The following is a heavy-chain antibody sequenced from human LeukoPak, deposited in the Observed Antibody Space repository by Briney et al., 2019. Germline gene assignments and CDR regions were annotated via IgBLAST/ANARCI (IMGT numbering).Heavy chain of an antibody. D-gene: IGHD1-26*01. J-gene: IGHJ4*02. CDR2: IIAYNGNT. V-gene: IGHV1-18*01. CDR1: GYTFTTYS. Sequence: ASVKVTCKASGYTFTTYSMNWVRQAPGQGLEWMGWIIAYNGNTNYAQKLQGRVTMTTDTSTSTAYMELRSLRSDDTAVYYCARVPYSGSTSSDYGGQGTLVTVSS. CDR3: ARVPYSGSTSSDY.